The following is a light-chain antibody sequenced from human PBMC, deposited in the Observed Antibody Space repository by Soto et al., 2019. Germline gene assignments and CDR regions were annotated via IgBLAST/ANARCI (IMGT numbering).Light chain of an antibody. CDR3: SSYTRSSTLYV. CDR1: SSDVGDYNY. V-gene: IGLV2-14*01. J-gene: IGLJ1*01. Sequence: QSALTQPASVSGSPGQSITISCTGTSSDVGDYNYVSWYQQHPGKAPKPMIYEVSNRPSGVSNRFSGSKSGNTASLTISGLQAEDEADYYCSSYTRSSTLYVFGTGTKVTVL. CDR2: EVS.